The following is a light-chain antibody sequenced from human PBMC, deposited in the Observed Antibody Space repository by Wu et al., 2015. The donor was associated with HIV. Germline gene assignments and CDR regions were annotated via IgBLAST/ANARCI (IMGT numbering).Light chain of an antibody. CDR3: QQYNYWPPWT. Sequence: EVVLTQSPAALSLSPGERATLSCRASRSVSSAVAWYQQKPGQAPRLLIYDTSNRATGIPARFTGSGSGTEFTLTISNMQSEDIAVYYCQQYNYWPPWTFGQGTKVEIK. CDR2: DTS. V-gene: IGKV3D-15*01. CDR1: RSVSSA. J-gene: IGKJ1*01.